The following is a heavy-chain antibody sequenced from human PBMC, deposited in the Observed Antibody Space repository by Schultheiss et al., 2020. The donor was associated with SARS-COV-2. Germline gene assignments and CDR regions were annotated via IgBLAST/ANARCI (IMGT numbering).Heavy chain of an antibody. Sequence: GESLKISCAASGFTFSSYWMSWVRQAPGKGLEWVANIKQDGSEKYYVDSVKGRFTISRDNAKNSLYLQMNSLRAEDTAVYYCAHHEWELLPFDYWGQGTLVTVSS. CDR3: AHHEWELLPFDY. D-gene: IGHD1-26*01. CDR1: GFTFSSYW. J-gene: IGHJ4*02. V-gene: IGHV3-7*03. CDR2: IKQDGSEK.